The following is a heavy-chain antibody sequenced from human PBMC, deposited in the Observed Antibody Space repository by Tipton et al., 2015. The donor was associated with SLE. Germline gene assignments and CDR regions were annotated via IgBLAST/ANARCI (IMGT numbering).Heavy chain of an antibody. CDR3: ARDPIPFY. CDR2: INQSGST. Sequence: TLSLTCAVYGRSFSGYYWSWIRQPPGKGVEWMGEINQSGSTNYNPSLKSRVTISVDTSKNQFTLKLSSVTAADTAVYYCARDPIPFYWGQGTLVTVSS. CDR1: GRSFSGYY. J-gene: IGHJ4*02. V-gene: IGHV4-34*01.